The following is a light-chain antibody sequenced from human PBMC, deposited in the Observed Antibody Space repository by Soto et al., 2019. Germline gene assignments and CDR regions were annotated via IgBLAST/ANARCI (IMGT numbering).Light chain of an antibody. CDR2: EVI. V-gene: IGLV2-14*01. Sequence: QSVLTQPASVSGSPGQSITISCTGTTTDVGGYNYVSWYQQHPRKAPKLIIYEVINRPSGVSNRLSGAKSGNTASLTISGRQAADEEDYYCSSSKTATSHVFGAGTKLTVL. J-gene: IGLJ2*01. CDR3: SSSKTATSHV. CDR1: TTDVGGYNY.